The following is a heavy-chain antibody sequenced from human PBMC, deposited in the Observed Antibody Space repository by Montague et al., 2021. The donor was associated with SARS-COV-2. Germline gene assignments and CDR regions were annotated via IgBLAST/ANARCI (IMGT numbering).Heavy chain of an antibody. CDR2: IYYSGST. Sequence: SETLSLTCTVSGGSISSSSYYWGWIRQPPGKGLEWIGSIYYSGSTYYNPSLKSRVTISVGTSKNQFSLKLSSVTAADTAVYYCARQDDILTGYYYYGMDVWGQGTTVTGSS. D-gene: IGHD3-9*01. J-gene: IGHJ6*02. V-gene: IGHV4-39*01. CDR1: GGSISSSSYY. CDR3: ARQDDILTGYYYYGMDV.